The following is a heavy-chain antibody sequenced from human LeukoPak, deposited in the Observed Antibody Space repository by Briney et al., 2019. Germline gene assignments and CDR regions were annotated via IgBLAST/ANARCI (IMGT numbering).Heavy chain of an antibody. CDR1: GFTFSDYA. D-gene: IGHD2-15*01. J-gene: IGHJ4*02. CDR3: ARDSPSCRGASCLLSVY. CDR2: ITSGGVTT. Sequence: PGGSLTLSCAASGFTFSDYAMTWVRQAPGKGLEWVSAITSGGVTTFYADSVKGRFTISRDNSKNTLYLQLNSLRAEDTALYFCARDSPSCRGASCLLSVYWGQGTLVTVSS. V-gene: IGHV3-23*01.